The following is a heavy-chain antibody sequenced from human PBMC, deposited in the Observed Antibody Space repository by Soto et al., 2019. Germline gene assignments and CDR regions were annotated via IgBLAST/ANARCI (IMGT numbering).Heavy chain of an antibody. CDR2: ISYDGSNK. J-gene: IGHJ4*02. D-gene: IGHD5-18*01. Sequence: QVQLVESGGGVVQPGRSLRLSCAASGFTFSSYAMHWVRRAPGKGLEWVAVISYDGSNKYYADSVKGRFTISRDNSKNTLYLQMNSLRAEDTAVYYCARDPYSYGPKFGYFDYWGQGTLVTVSS. CDR3: ARDPYSYGPKFGYFDY. CDR1: GFTFSSYA. V-gene: IGHV3-30-3*01.